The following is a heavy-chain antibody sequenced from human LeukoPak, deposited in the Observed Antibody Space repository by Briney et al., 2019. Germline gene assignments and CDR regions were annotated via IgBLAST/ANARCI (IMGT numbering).Heavy chain of an antibody. CDR2: ISPHTANT. CDR1: GYPFNLYG. Sequence: ASVKVSCKASGYPFNLYGITWVRQAPGQGLEWLGWISPHTANTNYVQNLQDRVTLTTDTSTSTVYTQLRSLRSDDTAVYYCAGVVYYDSSGYFDNWGQGTLVTVSS. V-gene: IGHV1-18*01. CDR3: AGVVYYDSSGYFDN. D-gene: IGHD3-22*01. J-gene: IGHJ4*02.